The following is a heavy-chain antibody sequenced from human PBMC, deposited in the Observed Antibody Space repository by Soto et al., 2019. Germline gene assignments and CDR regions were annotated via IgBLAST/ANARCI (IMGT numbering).Heavy chain of an antibody. J-gene: IGHJ4*02. D-gene: IGHD3-10*01. CDR2: ISSSSSYI. CDR3: ARFRTHPSGSGRTGFDY. V-gene: IGHV3-21*01. Sequence: GGSLRLSCAASGFTFSSYSMNWVRQAPGKGLERVSSISSSSSYIYYADSVKGRFTISRDNAKNSLYLQMNSLRAEDTAVYYCARFRTHPSGSGRTGFDYWGQGTLVTVSS. CDR1: GFTFSSYS.